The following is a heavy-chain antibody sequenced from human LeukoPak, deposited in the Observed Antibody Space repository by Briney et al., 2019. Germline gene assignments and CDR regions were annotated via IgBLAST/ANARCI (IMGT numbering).Heavy chain of an antibody. CDR2: INADGSEK. CDR1: GFSISGHC. J-gene: IGHJ6*02. Sequence: PGGSLRLSCTASGFSISGHCQTWVRQTPGKGLEWVAYINADGSEKSYVGYVKGRFTISKDSVENSVTLQMNSLRVEDRGVYYCGRGPYGLDVWGQGATVTVSS. V-gene: IGHV3-7*01. CDR3: GRGPYGLDV.